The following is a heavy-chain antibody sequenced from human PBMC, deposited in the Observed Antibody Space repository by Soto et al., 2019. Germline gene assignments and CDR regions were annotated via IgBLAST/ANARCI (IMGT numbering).Heavy chain of an antibody. V-gene: IGHV1-8*01. D-gene: IGHD3-10*01. CDR1: GYTFTSYD. Sequence: QVQLVQSGAEVKQPGASVKVSCKASGYTFTSYDINGVRQATGQGLEWMGWMNPNSGNTGYAQKFQGRVTMTRNTSISTAYMELSSLRSEDTAVYYCARGINYYASGDDAFDIWGQGTMVTVSS. CDR3: ARGINYYASGDDAFDI. CDR2: MNPNSGNT. J-gene: IGHJ3*02.